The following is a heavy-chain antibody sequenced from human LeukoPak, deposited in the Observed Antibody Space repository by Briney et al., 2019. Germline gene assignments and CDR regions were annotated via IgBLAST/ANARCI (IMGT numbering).Heavy chain of an antibody. CDR1: GFSFSKYG. J-gene: IGHJ4*02. Sequence: AGGSLRLSCEPSGFSFSKYGMHGVRQAPGKGREWVAFIRYDGSNKNYADSVKGRFTISRDNSKKTLYLEMNSLRAEDTAVYYCAKVRAATTFLVDYWGQGTLVTVSS. D-gene: IGHD1/OR15-1a*01. V-gene: IGHV3-30*02. CDR2: IRYDGSNK. CDR3: AKVRAATTFLVDY.